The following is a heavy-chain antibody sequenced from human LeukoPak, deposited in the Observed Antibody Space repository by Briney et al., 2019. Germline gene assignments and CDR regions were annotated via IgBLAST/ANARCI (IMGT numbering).Heavy chain of an antibody. CDR3: ARGRWEGIFGVVIKDY. J-gene: IGHJ4*02. CDR1: GYTFTGYY. V-gene: IGHV1-2*02. Sequence: ASVKVSCKASGYTFTGYYMHWVRQAPGQGLEWKGWINPNSGGTNYAQKLQGRVTMTTDTSTSTAYMELRSLRSDDTAVYYCARGRWEGIFGVVIKDYWGQGTLVTVSS. D-gene: IGHD3-3*01. CDR2: INPNSGGT.